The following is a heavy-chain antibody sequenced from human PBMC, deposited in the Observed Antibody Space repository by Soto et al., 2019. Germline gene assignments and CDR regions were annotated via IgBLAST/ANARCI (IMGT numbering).Heavy chain of an antibody. CDR2: ISGSGGST. CDR1: GFTFSSYA. J-gene: IGHJ6*03. V-gene: IGHV3-23*01. CDR3: AKRSGCSGGSCYFGYYYYYMDV. Sequence: PGGSLRLSCAASGFTFSSYAMSWVRQAPGKGLEWVSAISGSGGSTYYADSVKGRFTISRDNSKNTLYLQMNSLRAEDTAVYYCAKRSGCSGGSCYFGYYYYYMDVWGKGTTVTVSS. D-gene: IGHD2-15*01.